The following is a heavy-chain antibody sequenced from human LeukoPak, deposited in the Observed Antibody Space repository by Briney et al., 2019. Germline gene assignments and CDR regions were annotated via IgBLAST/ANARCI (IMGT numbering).Heavy chain of an antibody. Sequence: KPSETLSLTCAVYGGSFSGYYWSWIRQPPGKGLEWIGEINHSGSTNYNPSLKSRVTISVDTSKNQFSLKLSSVTAADTAVYYCAMVTPNYYYGMDVWGQGTTVTVSS. CDR2: INHSGST. V-gene: IGHV4-34*01. CDR1: GGSFSGYY. D-gene: IGHD4-23*01. J-gene: IGHJ6*02. CDR3: AMVTPNYYYGMDV.